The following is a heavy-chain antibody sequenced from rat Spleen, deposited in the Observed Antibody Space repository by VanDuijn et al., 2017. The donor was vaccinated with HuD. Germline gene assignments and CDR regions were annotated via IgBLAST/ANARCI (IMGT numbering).Heavy chain of an antibody. D-gene: IGHD1-2*01. CDR2: ISYDGGST. Sequence: EVHLVESGGGLVQPGRSLKLSCAASGFTFNNYWMTWICQAPGKGLEWVASISYDGGSTNYRDSVKGRFTISRDNTKNTLYLQMDSLRSEDTATYYCTSYSSSFDYWGQGVMVTVSS. CDR1: GFTFNNYW. J-gene: IGHJ2*01. CDR3: TSYSSSFDY. V-gene: IGHV5-31*01.